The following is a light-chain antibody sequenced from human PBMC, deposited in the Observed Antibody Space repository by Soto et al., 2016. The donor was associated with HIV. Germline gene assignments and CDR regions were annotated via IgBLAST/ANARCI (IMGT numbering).Light chain of an antibody. CDR1: QSISTY. J-gene: IGKJ1*01. CDR2: DAS. Sequence: DIQMTQSPSSLSLSIGDRVSITCRASQSISTYLHWYQQKPGRAPKLLIYDASSLQSGVPSRFSGRGSGTDFTLTISDLQHEDLATYYCQQSSRTPRTFGQRDRGG. V-gene: IGKV1-39*01. CDR3: QQSSRTPRT.